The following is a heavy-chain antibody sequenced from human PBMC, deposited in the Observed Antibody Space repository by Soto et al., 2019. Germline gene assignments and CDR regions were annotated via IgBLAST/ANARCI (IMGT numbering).Heavy chain of an antibody. CDR1: GGSISSSNW. CDR3: ARGRGDKPYYDILTGWDYYYGMDV. J-gene: IGHJ6*02. Sequence: PSETLSLTCAVSGGSISSSNWWSWVRKPPGKGLEWIGEIYHSGSTNYNPSLKSRVTISVDKSKNQFSLKLSSVTAADTAVYYCARGRGDKPYYDILTGWDYYYGMDVWGQGTTVTVSS. D-gene: IGHD3-9*01. CDR2: IYHSGST. V-gene: IGHV4-4*02.